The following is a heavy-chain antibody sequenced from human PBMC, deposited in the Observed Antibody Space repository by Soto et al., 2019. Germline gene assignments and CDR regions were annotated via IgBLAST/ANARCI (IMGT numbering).Heavy chain of an antibody. CDR3: ARGRAIYCEWDYYDY. D-gene: IGHD1-26*01. CDR1: GGSIREYY. J-gene: IGHJ4*02. V-gene: IGHV4-59*01. Sequence: VQLHESGPRLVKPSETLSLTCTVSGGSIREYYWTWIRQSPGRGLQWLGFVSDSGKSDSDASLKGRLAISLDTSRSQFSLRLTSVTAADTARYFCARGRAIYCEWDYYDYWGQGAQVTVSS. CDR2: VSDSGKS.